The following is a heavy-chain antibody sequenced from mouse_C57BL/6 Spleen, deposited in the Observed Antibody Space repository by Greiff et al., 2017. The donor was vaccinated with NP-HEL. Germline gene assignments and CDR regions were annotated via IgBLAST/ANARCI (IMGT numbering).Heavy chain of an antibody. Sequence: QVQLQQSGAELVRPGASVKLSWTASGFNIKDDYMHWVKQRPIQGLEWIGNIDPSDSETHYNQKFKDKATLTVDKSSSTAYMQLSSLTSEDSAVYYCARGASGAMDYWGQGTSVTVSS. D-gene: IGHD1-3*01. CDR2: IDPSDSET. J-gene: IGHJ4*01. V-gene: IGHV1-52*01. CDR1: GFNIKDDY. CDR3: ARGASGAMDY.